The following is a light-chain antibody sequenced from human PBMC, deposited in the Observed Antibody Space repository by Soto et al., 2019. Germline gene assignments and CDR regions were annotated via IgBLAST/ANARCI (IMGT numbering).Light chain of an antibody. CDR2: DAS. J-gene: IGKJ2*01. V-gene: IGKV1-5*01. Sequence: DIQMTQSPPTLSASVGDRVTITCRASQSISNWLAWYQQKPGKAPNLLIYDASSLQTGVPSRFSGSGSGTEFTLTISSLQPDDIATYYCQQSFSPPYTFGQGTKLEIK. CDR3: QQSFSPPYT. CDR1: QSISNW.